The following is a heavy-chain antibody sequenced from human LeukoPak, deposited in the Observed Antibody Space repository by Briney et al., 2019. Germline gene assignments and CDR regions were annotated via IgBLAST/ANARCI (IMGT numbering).Heavy chain of an antibody. J-gene: IGHJ4*02. D-gene: IGHD2-2*01. CDR3: AREQFAGLLVARREAEIVPADGLDY. CDR1: GGSFSGYY. Sequence: SETLSHTCAVYGGSFSGYYWSWIRQPPGKGLEWIGEINHSGSTNYNPSLKSRVTISVDTSKNQFSLKLSSVTAADTAVYYCAREQFAGLLVARREAEIVPADGLDYWGQGTLVTVSS. CDR2: INHSGST. V-gene: IGHV4-34*01.